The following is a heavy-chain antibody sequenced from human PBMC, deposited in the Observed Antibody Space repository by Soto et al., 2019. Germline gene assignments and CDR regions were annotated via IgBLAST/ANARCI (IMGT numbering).Heavy chain of an antibody. D-gene: IGHD2-2*01. CDR3: ARDFGNIVVVPAAPQEFTMVREVGY. CDR2: ISSSSSYI. CDR1: VFTVSSYS. J-gene: IGHJ4*02. V-gene: IGHV3-21*01. Sequence: WGSLRLSCSASVFTVSSYSMNWFRQDPGKGLEWVSSISSSSSYIYYADSVKGRFTISRDNAKNSLYLQMNSLRAEDTAVYYCARDFGNIVVVPAAPQEFTMVREVGYWGQGTLVTGSS.